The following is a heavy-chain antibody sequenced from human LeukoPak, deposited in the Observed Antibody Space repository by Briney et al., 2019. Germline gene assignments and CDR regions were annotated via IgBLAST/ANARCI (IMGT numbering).Heavy chain of an antibody. CDR1: GGSFSGYY. CDR3: ARVPPYYDFWSGYYRGPYYYYYMDV. D-gene: IGHD3-3*01. CDR2: INHSGST. Sequence: SETLSLTCAVYGGSFSGYYWGWIRQPPGKGLEWIGEINHSGSTNYNPSLKSRVTISVDTSKNQFSLKLSSVTAADTAVYYCARVPPYYDFWSGYYRGPYYYYYMDVWGKGTTVTVSS. J-gene: IGHJ6*03. V-gene: IGHV4-34*01.